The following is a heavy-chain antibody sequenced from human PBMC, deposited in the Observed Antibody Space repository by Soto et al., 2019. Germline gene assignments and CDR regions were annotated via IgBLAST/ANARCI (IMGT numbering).Heavy chain of an antibody. Sequence: EVQLVESGGGLVQPGGSLKLSCAASGFTFSGSAMHWVRQASGKGLEWVGRIRSKANSYATAYAASVKGRFTISRDDSKNTAYLQMNSLKTEDTAVYYCTRLWTAYSSGYPKTGYWGQGTLVTVSS. CDR1: GFTFSGSA. V-gene: IGHV3-73*01. CDR3: TRLWTAYSSGYPKTGY. J-gene: IGHJ4*02. CDR2: IRSKANSYAT. D-gene: IGHD3-22*01.